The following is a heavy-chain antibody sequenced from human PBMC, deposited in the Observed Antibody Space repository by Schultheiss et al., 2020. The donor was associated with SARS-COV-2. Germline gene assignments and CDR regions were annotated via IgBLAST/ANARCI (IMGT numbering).Heavy chain of an antibody. CDR2: IIPIFGTA. Sequence: SVKVSCKASGGTFSSYAISWVRQAPGQGLEWMGGIIPIFGTANYAQKFQGRVTITADESTSTAYMELSSLRSDDTALYYCARAVTGTTSQGRYNWFDPWGQGTLVTVSS. J-gene: IGHJ5*02. CDR1: GGTFSSYA. D-gene: IGHD1-7*01. CDR3: ARAVTGTTSQGRYNWFDP. V-gene: IGHV1-69*13.